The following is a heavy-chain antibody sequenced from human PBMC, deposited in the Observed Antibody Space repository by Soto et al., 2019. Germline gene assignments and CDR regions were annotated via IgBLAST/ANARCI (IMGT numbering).Heavy chain of an antibody. CDR2: IWYDGSNK. D-gene: IGHD2-2*01. CDR1: GFTFSSYG. Sequence: PGGSLRLSCAASGFTFSSYGMHWVRQAPGKGLEWVAVIWYDGSNKYYADSVKGRFTISRDNSKNTLYLQMNSLRAEDTAVYYCARDPWTYYQLPSNWFDPWGQGTLVTVSS. J-gene: IGHJ5*02. V-gene: IGHV3-33*01. CDR3: ARDPWTYYQLPSNWFDP.